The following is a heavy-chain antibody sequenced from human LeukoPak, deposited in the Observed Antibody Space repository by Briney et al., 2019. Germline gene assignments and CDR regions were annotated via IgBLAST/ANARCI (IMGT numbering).Heavy chain of an antibody. V-gene: IGHV3-23*01. D-gene: IGHD1-26*01. CDR1: GFTFSSYA. Sequence: SGGSLRLSCAASGFTFSSYAMSWVRQAPGKGLEWVSAISGSGGSTYYADSVKGRFTISRDNSKNTLYLQMNSLRAEDTAVYYCARDRVPIVGATASDYWGQGTLVTVSS. CDR3: ARDRVPIVGATASDY. J-gene: IGHJ4*02. CDR2: ISGSGGST.